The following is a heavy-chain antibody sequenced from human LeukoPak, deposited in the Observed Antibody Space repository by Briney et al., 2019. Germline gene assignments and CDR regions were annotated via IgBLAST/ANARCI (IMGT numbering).Heavy chain of an antibody. V-gene: IGHV4-39*07. CDR3: ARDGSGSYH. CDR1: GGSISSSSYY. Sequence: PSETLSLTCTVSGGSISSSSYYWGWIRQPPGKGLEWIGSIYYSGSTYYNPSLKSRVTISVDTSKNQFSLKLSSVTAADTAVYYCARDGSGSYHWGQGTLVTVSS. CDR2: IYYSGST. D-gene: IGHD3-10*01. J-gene: IGHJ4*02.